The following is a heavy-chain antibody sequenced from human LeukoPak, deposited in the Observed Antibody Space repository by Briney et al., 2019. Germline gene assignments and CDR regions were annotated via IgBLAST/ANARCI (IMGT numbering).Heavy chain of an antibody. Sequence: SETLSLTCAVYGGSFSGYYWSWIRQPPGKGLEWIGEINHSGSTNYNPSLESRVTISVDTSKNQFSLKLSSVTAADTAVYYCARGVLSFGLLRPDYYYYYGMDVWGQGTTVTVSS. CDR2: INHSGST. V-gene: IGHV4-34*01. CDR1: GGSFSGYY. D-gene: IGHD3-22*01. J-gene: IGHJ6*02. CDR3: ARGVLSFGLLRPDYYYYYGMDV.